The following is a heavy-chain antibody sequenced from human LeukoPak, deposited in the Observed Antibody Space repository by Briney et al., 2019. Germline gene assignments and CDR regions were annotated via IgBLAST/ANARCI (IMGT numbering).Heavy chain of an antibody. D-gene: IGHD3-3*01. J-gene: IGHJ4*02. Sequence: GVSLRLSCAASGFTVSSNYMSWVRQAPGKGLEWVSVIYSGGSTYYADSVKGRFTISRDNSKNTLYLQMNSLRAEDTAVYYCASTKPEYYDFWSGYYTGIWFPYFYYWGQGTLVTVSS. CDR3: ASTKPEYYDFWSGYYTGIWFPYFYY. CDR2: IYSGGST. V-gene: IGHV3-53*01. CDR1: GFTVSSNY.